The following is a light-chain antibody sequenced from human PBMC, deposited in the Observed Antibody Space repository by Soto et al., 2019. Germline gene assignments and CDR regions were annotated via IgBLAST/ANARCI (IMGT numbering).Light chain of an antibody. V-gene: IGLV1-36*01. CDR3: AAWDDSLNGHV. CDR2: YDD. Sequence: QSVLTQPPSVSAAPWQRVTISCSGSSSNIENNAVNWYQQLPGKAPKLLIYYDDLRPSGVSARFSGSKSGTSASLTIRELQSDDEAEYYCAAWDDSLNGHVFGTGTKVTVL. CDR1: SSNIENNA. J-gene: IGLJ1*01.